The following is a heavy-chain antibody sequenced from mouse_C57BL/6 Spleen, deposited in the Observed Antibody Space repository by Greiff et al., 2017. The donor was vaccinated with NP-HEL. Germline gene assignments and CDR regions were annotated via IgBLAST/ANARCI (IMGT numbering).Heavy chain of an antibody. CDR3: ARGEDYGNYVWYFDV. CDR2: IYPGGGYT. Sequence: QVQLQQSGAELVRPGTSVKMSCKASGYTFTNYWIGWAKQRPGHGLEWIGDIYPGGGYTNYNEKLKGKATLTADKSSSTAYMQFSSLTSEDSAIYYCARGEDYGNYVWYFDVWGTGTTVTVSS. V-gene: IGHV1-63*01. D-gene: IGHD2-1*01. J-gene: IGHJ1*03. CDR1: GYTFTNYW.